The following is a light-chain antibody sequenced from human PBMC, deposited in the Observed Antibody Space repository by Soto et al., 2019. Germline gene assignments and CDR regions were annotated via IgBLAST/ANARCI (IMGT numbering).Light chain of an antibody. CDR2: QDS. CDR1: KVGDKY. V-gene: IGLV3-1*01. CDR3: QAWDSSTGV. J-gene: IGLJ1*01. Sequence: SCELTQPPSVSVSPGQTASITCSGDKVGDKYACWYQQKPGQSPVLVIYQDSKRPSGIPERFSGSNSGNTATLTISGTQAMDEADYYCQAWDSSTGVFGTGTKLTAL.